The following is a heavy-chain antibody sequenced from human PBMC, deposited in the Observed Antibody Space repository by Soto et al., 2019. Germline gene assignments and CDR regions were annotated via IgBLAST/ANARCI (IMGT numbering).Heavy chain of an antibody. CDR2: IIPIFGTA. Sequence: QVQLVQSGAEVKKPGSSVKVSCKASGGTFSSYAISWVRQAPGQGLEWMGGIIPIFGTANYAQKFQGRVTITADESTSTAYMELSSLRSEDTAVYSCARDVVRSWHQPKTNWFDPGGQGTLVTVSS. J-gene: IGHJ5*02. V-gene: IGHV1-69*12. D-gene: IGHD6-13*01. CDR3: ARDVVRSWHQPKTNWFDP. CDR1: GGTFSSYA.